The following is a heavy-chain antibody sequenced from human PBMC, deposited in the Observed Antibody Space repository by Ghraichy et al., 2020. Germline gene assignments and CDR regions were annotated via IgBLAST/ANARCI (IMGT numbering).Heavy chain of an antibody. Sequence: SQTLSLTCTVSGGSISNSYWSWIRQPPGKGLEWIGHIYDSVRTNYNPSLKSRLTISVYTSKNQFSLKLSSVTAADTAVYYCARDTRGYTSSYNAFDIWGQGTMVTVSS. D-gene: IGHD6-19*01. J-gene: IGHJ3*02. CDR1: GGSISNSY. CDR3: ARDTRGYTSSYNAFDI. CDR2: IYDSVRT. V-gene: IGHV4-59*01.